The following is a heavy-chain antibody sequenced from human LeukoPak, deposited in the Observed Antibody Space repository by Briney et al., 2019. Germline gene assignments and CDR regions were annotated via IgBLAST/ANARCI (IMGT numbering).Heavy chain of an antibody. CDR3: ARERPNSSSWYARWFDP. CDR1: GYTFTSYG. CDR2: INANSGGT. D-gene: IGHD6-13*01. J-gene: IGHJ5*02. Sequence: ASVKVSCKASGYTFTSYGISWVRQAPGQGLEWMGCINANSGGTNYVQKFQGRVTMTRDTSIGTAYMELSRLRSDDTAVYYCARERPNSSSWYARWFDPWGQGTLVTVSS. V-gene: IGHV1-2*02.